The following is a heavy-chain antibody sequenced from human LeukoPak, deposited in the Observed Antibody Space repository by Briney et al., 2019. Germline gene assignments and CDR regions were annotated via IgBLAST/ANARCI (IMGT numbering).Heavy chain of an antibody. CDR3: AREYSSSPRGYDY. Sequence: GGSLRLSRAASGFIFSSYERNWDRQAPGKGLEWVSYISSRGSTIYYADSVRGRFTISRDNAKNSLYLQMNSLRAEDTAVYYCAREYSSSPRGYDYWGQGTLVTVSS. D-gene: IGHD6-13*01. V-gene: IGHV3-48*03. CDR1: GFIFSSYE. J-gene: IGHJ4*02. CDR2: ISSRGSTI.